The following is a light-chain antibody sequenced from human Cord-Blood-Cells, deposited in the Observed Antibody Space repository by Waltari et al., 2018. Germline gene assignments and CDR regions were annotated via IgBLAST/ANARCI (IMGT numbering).Light chain of an antibody. CDR1: SGHSSYA. J-gene: IGLJ3*02. CDR3: QTWGTGIGV. V-gene: IGLV4-69*01. CDR2: LNSDGSH. Sequence: QLVLTQLPSASASLGASVKLTCTLSSGHSSYAIAWHQQQPEKGPRYLMKLNSDGSHSKGDGIPDRFSGSSSGAERYLTISSLQSEDEADYYCQTWGTGIGVFGGGTKLTVL.